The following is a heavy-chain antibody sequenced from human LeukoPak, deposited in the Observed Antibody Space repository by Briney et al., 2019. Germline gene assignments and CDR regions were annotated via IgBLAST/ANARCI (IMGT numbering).Heavy chain of an antibody. CDR3: AKDFHRLGEFDAFDI. Sequence: PGGSLRLSCAAPGFTFSSYWMSWVRQAPGKGLEWVANIKQDGSEKYYVDSVKGRFTISRDNAKNSLYLQMNSLRAEDTALYYCAKDFHRLGEFDAFDIWGQGTMVTVSS. J-gene: IGHJ3*02. V-gene: IGHV3-7*03. CDR1: GFTFSSYW. D-gene: IGHD3-16*01. CDR2: IKQDGSEK.